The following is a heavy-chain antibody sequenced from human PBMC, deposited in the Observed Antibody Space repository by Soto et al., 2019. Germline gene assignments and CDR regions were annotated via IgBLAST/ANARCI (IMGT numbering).Heavy chain of an antibody. CDR3: SRDRAAGFDY. CDR2: ISAYNGNT. Sequence: QVQLVQSGPEVKEPGASVKVSCKASGYIFPSYGISWVRQAPGQGLEWMGWISAYNGNTNYAQKFQGRVTMTTDTTTRTADMELRSLRSDDTAIYYCSRDRAAGFDYWGQGTLVTVSS. V-gene: IGHV1-18*01. J-gene: IGHJ4*02. CDR1: GYIFPSYG. D-gene: IGHD3-10*01.